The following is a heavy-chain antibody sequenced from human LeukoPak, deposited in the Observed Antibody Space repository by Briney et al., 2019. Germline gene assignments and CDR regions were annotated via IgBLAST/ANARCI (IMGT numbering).Heavy chain of an antibody. Sequence: ASVKVSCKASGYTFTSYDINWVRQATGQGLEWMGWMNPNSGNTGYAQKFQGRVTMTRNTSISTAYMELSSLRSEDTAVYHCARGRFGQAAGTLFGYWGQGTLVTVSS. CDR2: MNPNSGNT. CDR1: GYTFTSYD. D-gene: IGHD1-14*01. J-gene: IGHJ4*02. CDR3: ARGRFGQAAGTLFGY. V-gene: IGHV1-8*01.